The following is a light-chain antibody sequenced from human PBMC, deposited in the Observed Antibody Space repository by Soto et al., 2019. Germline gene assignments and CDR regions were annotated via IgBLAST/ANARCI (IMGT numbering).Light chain of an antibody. Sequence: EIVMTQSPTTLSVSPGERATLSCRASQSVSSKLAWYQQKPGQPPRLLIFDASARASGVPARLSGSSSGTEVILTISSLQSEDFAVYYCQQYNDWPPYTFGQGTKLEMK. CDR3: QQYNDWPPYT. CDR1: QSVSSK. CDR2: DAS. V-gene: IGKV3-15*01. J-gene: IGKJ2*01.